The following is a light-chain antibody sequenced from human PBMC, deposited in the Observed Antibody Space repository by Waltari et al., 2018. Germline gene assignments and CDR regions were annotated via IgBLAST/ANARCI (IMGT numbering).Light chain of an antibody. J-gene: IGKJ2*01. CDR1: QSIFYRSNNKNY. Sequence: DIVLTQSPDSLPVSLGERATFNCKSSQSIFYRSNNKNYLAWYQHKPGQPPKLLISWASTRASGVPDRFSGSRSGTDFTLTINSVQAGDVAVYYCQQYYEGPATFGQGTKLEIK. CDR3: QQYYEGPAT. CDR2: WAS. V-gene: IGKV4-1*01.